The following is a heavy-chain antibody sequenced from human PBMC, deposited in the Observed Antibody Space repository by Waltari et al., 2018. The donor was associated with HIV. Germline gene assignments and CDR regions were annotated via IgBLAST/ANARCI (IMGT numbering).Heavy chain of an antibody. CDR2: IYYTGTT. D-gene: IGHD2-8*01. CDR3: ARRPRMAGFYLYYGMDV. Sequence: QLQLQQSGPGLVKPSETLSLTCTVSGGSVINSDYYWDFIRQSPGKGLEWIGNIYYTGTTFYNPSLKSRVTMAADVSKNQFSLRLRSVTAADTAIYYCARRPRMAGFYLYYGMDVWGQGTTVTVSS. V-gene: IGHV4-39*01. CDR1: GGSVINSDYY. J-gene: IGHJ6*02.